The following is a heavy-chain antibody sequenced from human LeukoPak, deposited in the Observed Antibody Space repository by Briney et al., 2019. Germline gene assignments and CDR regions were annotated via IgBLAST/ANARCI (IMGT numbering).Heavy chain of an antibody. CDR3: ARVFGDIVVVPGEDYYYYYYMDV. CDR2: ISYDGSNK. CDR1: GFTFSSYA. D-gene: IGHD2-2*01. Sequence: GGSLRLSCTASGFTFSSYAMHWVRQAPGRGLEWVAVISYDGSNKYYADSVKGRFTISRDNSKNTLYLQMNSLRAEDTAVYYCARVFGDIVVVPGEDYYYYYYMDVWGKGATVTVSS. J-gene: IGHJ6*03. V-gene: IGHV3-30*04.